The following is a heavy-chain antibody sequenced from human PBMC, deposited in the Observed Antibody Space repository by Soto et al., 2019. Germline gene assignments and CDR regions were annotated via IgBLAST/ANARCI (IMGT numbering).Heavy chain of an antibody. V-gene: IGHV1-18*01. D-gene: IGHD3-10*01. CDR1: GYTFTSYG. J-gene: IGHJ4*02. Sequence: ASVKVSCKASGYTFTSYGISWVRQAPGQGLEWMGWISAYNGNTNYAQKLQGRVTMTTDTSTSTAYMELRSLRSDDTAVYYCARTYYYGSGSYYVYFDYWGQGTLVTVSS. CDR3: ARTYYYGSGSYYVYFDY. CDR2: ISAYNGNT.